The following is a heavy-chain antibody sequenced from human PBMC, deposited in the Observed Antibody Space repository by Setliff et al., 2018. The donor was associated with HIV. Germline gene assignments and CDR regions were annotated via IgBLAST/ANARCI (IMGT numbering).Heavy chain of an antibody. CDR2: IFSSGST. J-gene: IGHJ5*02. D-gene: IGHD3-10*01. V-gene: IGHV4-4*09. Sequence: PSETLSLTCTVSGGSISSYCWNWIRQSPGRGLEWIGFIFSSGSTKYNPSLQSRVPMSIDTSKNQFSLKLTSVTAADTAVYYCARRIDNSGTFPDKNWFDTWGQGSLVTVS. CDR3: ARRIDNSGTFPDKNWFDT. CDR1: GGSISSYC.